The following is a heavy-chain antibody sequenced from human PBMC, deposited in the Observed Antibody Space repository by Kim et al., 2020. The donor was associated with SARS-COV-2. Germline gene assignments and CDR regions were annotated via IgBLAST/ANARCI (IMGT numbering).Heavy chain of an antibody. Sequence: SETLSLTCTVSGGSISSYYWSWIRQPPGKGLEWIGYIYYSGSTNYNPSLKSRVTISVDTCKNQFSLKLSSVTAADTAVYYCARRRYSSSWYGSYYYYGMDVWGQGTTVTVSS. CDR2: IYYSGST. V-gene: IGHV4-59*08. CDR1: GGSISSYY. D-gene: IGHD6-13*01. CDR3: ARRRYSSSWYGSYYYYGMDV. J-gene: IGHJ6*02.